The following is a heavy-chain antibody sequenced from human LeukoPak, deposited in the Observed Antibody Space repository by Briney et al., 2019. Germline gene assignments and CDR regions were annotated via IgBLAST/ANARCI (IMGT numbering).Heavy chain of an antibody. CDR3: ARDQFGGVVPAAAPSTVEQKYGMDV. CDR2: ISSSSSYI. J-gene: IGHJ6*02. D-gene: IGHD2-2*01. CDR1: GFTFSSYS. Sequence: GGSLRLSCAASGFTFSSYSMNWVRQAPGKGLEWVSSISSSSSYIYYADSVKGRFTISRDNAKNSLYLQMNSLRAEDTAVYYCARDQFGGVVPAAAPSTVEQKYGMDVWGQGTTVTVSS. V-gene: IGHV3-21*01.